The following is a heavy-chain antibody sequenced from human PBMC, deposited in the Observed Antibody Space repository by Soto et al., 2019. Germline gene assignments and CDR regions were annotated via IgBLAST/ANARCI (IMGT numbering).Heavy chain of an antibody. J-gene: IGHJ4*02. Sequence: TSETLSLTCTVSGGSISSYYWSWIRQPPGKGLEWIGYIYYSGSTYYNPSLKSRVTISVDTSKNQFSLKLSSVTAADTAVYYCARDQRYYYDSSGYDYWGQGTLVTVSS. CDR1: GGSISSYY. V-gene: IGHV4-59*04. CDR3: ARDQRYYYDSSGYDY. D-gene: IGHD3-22*01. CDR2: IYYSGST.